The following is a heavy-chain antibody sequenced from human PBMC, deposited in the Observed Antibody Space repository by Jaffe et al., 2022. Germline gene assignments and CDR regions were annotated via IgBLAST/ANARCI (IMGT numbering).Heavy chain of an antibody. CDR2: INTHTGKP. V-gene: IGHV7-4-1*02. J-gene: IGHJ4*02. D-gene: IGHD2-8*02. Sequence: QVHLVQSGSELRKPGASVKLSCKASGYTFTSYVMNWVRQAPGQGLEWMGWINTHTGKPTYAQAFTGRFVFSLDTSVSTAYLEISGLKAVDTGVYYCARGRDSTGWDALDFWGQGTLVSVSS. CDR1: GYTFTSYV. CDR3: ARGRDSTGWDALDF.